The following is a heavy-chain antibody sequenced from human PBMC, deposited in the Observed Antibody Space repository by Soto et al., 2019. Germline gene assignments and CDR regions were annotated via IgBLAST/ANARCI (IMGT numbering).Heavy chain of an antibody. J-gene: IGHJ5*02. CDR1: GFTFSSYG. D-gene: IGHD3-9*01. CDR2: ISYDGSNQ. CDR3: EKDLTAGILWFDP. V-gene: IGHV3-30*18. Sequence: QVQLVESGGGVVQPGRSLRLSCAASGFTFSSYGMHWVRQAPGKGLEGVAVISYDGSNQYYADSVKGRFTISRDNSKTTLYLQMNSLRAEDTAVYYCEKDLTAGILWFDPWGQGTLVTVSS.